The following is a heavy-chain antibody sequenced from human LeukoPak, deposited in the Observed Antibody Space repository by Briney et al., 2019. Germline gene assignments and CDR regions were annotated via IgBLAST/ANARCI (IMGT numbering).Heavy chain of an antibody. V-gene: IGHV3-30*18. D-gene: IGHD2-2*01. Sequence: SCKASGYTFSSYGMHWVRQAPGKGLEWVAVISYDGSNKYYADSVKGRFTISRDNSKNTLYLQMNSLRAEDTAVYYCAKDQGYCSSTSCQYYYYGMDVWGQGTTVTVSS. CDR1: GYTFSSYG. CDR3: AKDQGYCSSTSCQYYYYGMDV. J-gene: IGHJ6*02. CDR2: ISYDGSNK.